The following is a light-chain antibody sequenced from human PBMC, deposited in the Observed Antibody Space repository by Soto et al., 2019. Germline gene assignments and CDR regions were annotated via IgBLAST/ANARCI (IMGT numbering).Light chain of an antibody. CDR1: ISDVVGYNY. V-gene: IGLV2-14*01. Sequence: QSPLTQPASVSGSPGQSSTISCTGTISDVVGYNYVSWYQQHLGKAPRLMIYEVSNRPSGVSNRFSGSKSGNTASLTISGLQAEDEADYYCRSYTSSSTSVFGTGTKVTVL. J-gene: IGLJ1*01. CDR3: RSYTSSSTSV. CDR2: EVS.